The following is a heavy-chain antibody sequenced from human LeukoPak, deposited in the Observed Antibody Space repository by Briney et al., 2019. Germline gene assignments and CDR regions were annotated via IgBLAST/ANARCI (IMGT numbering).Heavy chain of an antibody. D-gene: IGHD3-10*01. V-gene: IGHV4-59*11. Sequence: PSETLSLTCTVSGGSISSHYWSWIRQPPGKGLEWIGYIYYSGSTNYNPSLKSRVTISVDTSKNQFSLKLSSVTAADTAVYYCARDVNFGWAPYYYYMDVWGKGTTVTVSS. CDR2: IYYSGST. CDR1: GGSISSHY. CDR3: ARDVNFGWAPYYYYMDV. J-gene: IGHJ6*03.